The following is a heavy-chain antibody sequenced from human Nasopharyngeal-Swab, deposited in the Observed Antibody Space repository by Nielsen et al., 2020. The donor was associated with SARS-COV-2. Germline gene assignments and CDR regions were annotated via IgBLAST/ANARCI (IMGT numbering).Heavy chain of an antibody. V-gene: IGHV3-23*01. CDR3: YVLLRFGDYYYGMDV. J-gene: IGHJ6*02. D-gene: IGHD3-10*01. CDR2: ISGSGGST. Sequence: WIRQPPGKGLEWVSAISGSGGSTYYADSVKGRFTISRDNSKNTLYLQMNSLRAEDTAVYYCYVLLRFGDYYYGMDVWGQGTTVTVSS.